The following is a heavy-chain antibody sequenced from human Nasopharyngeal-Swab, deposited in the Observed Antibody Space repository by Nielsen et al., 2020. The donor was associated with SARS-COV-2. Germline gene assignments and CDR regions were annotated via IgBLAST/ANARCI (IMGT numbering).Heavy chain of an antibody. CDR2: IKQDGSEK. CDR1: GFTFSSYW. CDR3: ARDRYYGTTVLDAFDI. Sequence: EGSLRLSCAASGFTFSSYWMSWVRQAPGKGLEWVANIKQDGSEKYYVDSVKGRFTISRDNAKNSLYLQMNSLRAEDTAVYYCARDRYYGTTVLDAFDIWGQGTMVTVSS. D-gene: IGHD4-17*01. J-gene: IGHJ3*02. V-gene: IGHV3-7*01.